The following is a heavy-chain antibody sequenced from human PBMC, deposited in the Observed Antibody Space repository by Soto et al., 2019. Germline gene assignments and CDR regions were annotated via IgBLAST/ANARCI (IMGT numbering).Heavy chain of an antibody. V-gene: IGHV1-2*02. CDR1: GYPFTGYY. D-gene: IGHD3-16*01. CDR2: INPNSGDT. J-gene: IGHJ5*02. Sequence: GSVKVSFKASGYPFTGYYMHWVRQAPGQGLEWMGWINPNSGDTNYAQKFQGRVTMTRDTSISTASMELSSLRSDDTAVYYCARETVGTFDWFDAWGQGTLVTVSS. CDR3: ARETVGTFDWFDA.